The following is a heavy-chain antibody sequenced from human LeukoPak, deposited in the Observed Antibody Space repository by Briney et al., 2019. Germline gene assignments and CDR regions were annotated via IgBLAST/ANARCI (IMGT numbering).Heavy chain of an antibody. D-gene: IGHD6-13*01. Sequence: GGSLRLSCAASGFTFDDYAMHWVRQAPGKGLEWVSGISWNSGSIGYADSVKGRFTISRDNAKNSLYLQMNSLRAEDRALYYCAKDIFTGIAAAGAIDYWGQGTLVTVSS. CDR3: AKDIFTGIAAAGAIDY. J-gene: IGHJ4*02. V-gene: IGHV3-9*01. CDR1: GFTFDDYA. CDR2: ISWNSGSI.